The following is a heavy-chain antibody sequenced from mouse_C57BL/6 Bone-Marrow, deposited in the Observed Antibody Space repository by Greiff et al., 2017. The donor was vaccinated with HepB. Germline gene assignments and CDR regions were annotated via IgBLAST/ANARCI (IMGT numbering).Heavy chain of an antibody. J-gene: IGHJ3*01. CDR3: ARSRYGSSYVEFAY. CDR2: ISYDGSN. Sequence: EVKLQESGPGLVKPSQSLSLTCSVTGYSITSGYYWNWIRQFPGNKLEWMGYISYDGSNNYNPSLKNRISITRDTSKNQFFLKLNSVTTEDTATYYCARSRYGSSYVEFAYWGQGTLVTVSA. D-gene: IGHD1-1*01. CDR1: GYSITSGYY. V-gene: IGHV3-6*01.